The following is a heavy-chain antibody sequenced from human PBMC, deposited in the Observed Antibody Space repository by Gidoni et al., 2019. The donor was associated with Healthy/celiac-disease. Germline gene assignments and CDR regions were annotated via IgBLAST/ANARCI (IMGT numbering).Heavy chain of an antibody. CDR1: GFTFSDHY. CDR2: TRNKANSYPT. D-gene: IGHD1-26*01. V-gene: IGHV3-72*01. J-gene: IGHJ4*02. Sequence: EVQLVESGGGLVQPGGSLRLSCAASGFTFSDHYMDWVRQAPGKGLEWVGRTRNKANSYPTEYAASVKGRFTISRDDSKNSLYLQMNSLKTEDTAVYYCARVVVVGATMGFYFDYWGQGTLVTVSS. CDR3: ARVVVVGATMGFYFDY.